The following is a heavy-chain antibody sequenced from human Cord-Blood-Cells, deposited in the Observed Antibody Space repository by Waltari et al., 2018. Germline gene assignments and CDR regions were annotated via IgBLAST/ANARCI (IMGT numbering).Heavy chain of an antibody. J-gene: IGHJ4*02. CDR1: GFTFSSYW. CDR3: ARDQRVVITKYYFDY. D-gene: IGHD3-22*01. Sequence: EVQLVESGGGLVQPGGSLRLSCAASGFTFSSYWMSWVRQAPGKGLEWVANIKQDGSEKYYLYSVKGRFTISRDNAKNSLYLQMNSLRAEDTAVYYCARDQRVVITKYYFDYWGQGTLVTVSS. V-gene: IGHV3-7*01. CDR2: IKQDGSEK.